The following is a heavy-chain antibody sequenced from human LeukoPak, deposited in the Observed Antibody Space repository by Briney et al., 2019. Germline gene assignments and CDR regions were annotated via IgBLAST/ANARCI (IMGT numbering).Heavy chain of an antibody. CDR2: ISYDGSNK. CDR3: ARDLRAAVAGGGWYFDL. CDR1: GFTFSSYA. Sequence: PGRSLRLSCAASGFTFSSYAMHWVRQAPGKGLKWVAVISYDGSNKYYADSVKGRFTISRDNSKNTLYLQMNSLRAEDTAVYYCARDLRAAVAGGGWYFDLWGRGTLVTVSS. J-gene: IGHJ2*01. V-gene: IGHV3-30-3*01. D-gene: IGHD6-19*01.